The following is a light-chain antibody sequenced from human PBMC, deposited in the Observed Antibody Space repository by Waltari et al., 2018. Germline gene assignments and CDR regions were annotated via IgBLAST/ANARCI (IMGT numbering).Light chain of an antibody. CDR3: QKYERLPAT. CDR2: DIS. CDR1: QSIGRS. V-gene: IGKV3-20*01. J-gene: IGKJ1*01. Sequence: EIVLTQSPGTLSLSLGDRATLSCRASQSIGRSVVWYPQGPGQAPRLLIYDISRRATGIPDRFSGSGYGTDFSLTISRLEPEDFAVYYCQKYERLPATFGQGTTVEIK.